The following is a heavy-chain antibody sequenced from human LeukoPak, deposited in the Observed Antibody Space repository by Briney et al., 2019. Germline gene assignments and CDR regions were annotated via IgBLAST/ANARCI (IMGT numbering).Heavy chain of an antibody. CDR1: GFTFSSYW. Sequence: GGSLRLSCAASGFTFSSYWMSWVRQAPGKGLEWVSAISGSGGSTYYADSVKGRFTISRDNSKNTLYLQMNSLRAEDTAVYYCAKDIAVAVNAFDIWGQGTMVTVSS. J-gene: IGHJ3*02. D-gene: IGHD6-19*01. CDR3: AKDIAVAVNAFDI. CDR2: ISGSGGST. V-gene: IGHV3-23*01.